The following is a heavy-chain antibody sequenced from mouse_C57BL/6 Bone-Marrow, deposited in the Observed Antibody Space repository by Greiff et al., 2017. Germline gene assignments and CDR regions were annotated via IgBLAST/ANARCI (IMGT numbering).Heavy chain of an antibody. Sequence: QVQLQQSGAELARPGASVKLSCKASGYTFTSYGISWVKQRTGQGLEWIGEIYPRSGNTYYNEQFKGKATLTADKSSSTAYMELRSLTSEDSAVYFCARGEVTTVDFDYWGQGTTLTVSS. V-gene: IGHV1-81*01. CDR3: ARGEVTTVDFDY. CDR2: IYPRSGNT. J-gene: IGHJ2*01. D-gene: IGHD2-2*01. CDR1: GYTFTSYG.